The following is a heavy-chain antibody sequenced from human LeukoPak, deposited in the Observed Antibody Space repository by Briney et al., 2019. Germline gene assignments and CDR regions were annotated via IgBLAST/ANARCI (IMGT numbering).Heavy chain of an antibody. V-gene: IGHV3-30*18. Sequence: GGSLRLSCAASGFTFSNYVMHWVRQAPGKGLEWVALISSDGVNNYYEDSVEGRFTISRDNSKNTLYLQMNSLRAADTAVYYCVKDPHYAMSISNYFHSWGQGTLVTVSS. CDR1: GFTFSNYV. CDR3: VKDPHYAMSISNYFHS. CDR2: ISSDGVNN. J-gene: IGHJ4*02. D-gene: IGHD2-2*01.